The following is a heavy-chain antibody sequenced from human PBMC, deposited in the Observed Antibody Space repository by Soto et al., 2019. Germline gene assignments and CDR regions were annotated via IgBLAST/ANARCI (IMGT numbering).Heavy chain of an antibody. D-gene: IGHD6-6*01. CDR2: ITSDGSST. V-gene: IGHV3-74*01. CDR3: AREYSSSRYFDY. CDR1: GFTFSNYW. Sequence: EVQLVESGGGLVQPGGSLRLSCAASGFTFSNYWMHWVRQAPGKGLVWVSRITSDGSSTTYADSVKGRFTTSRDNAKNMLYLQMNSLRAEDTAVYYCAREYSSSRYFDYWGQGTLVTVSS. J-gene: IGHJ4*02.